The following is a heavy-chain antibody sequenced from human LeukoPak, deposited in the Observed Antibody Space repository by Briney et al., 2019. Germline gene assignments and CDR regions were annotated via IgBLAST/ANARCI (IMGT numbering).Heavy chain of an antibody. V-gene: IGHV3-21*01. J-gene: IGHJ4*02. CDR3: ARGYCSGGSCYSLFDLAQYYFDY. D-gene: IGHD2-15*01. Sequence: SGGSLRLSCAASGFTFSSYSMNWVRQAPGKGLEWVSSISSSSSYIYYADSVKGRFTISRDNAKNSLYLQMNSLRAEDTAVYYCARGYCSGGSCYSLFDLAQYYFDYWGQGTLVTVSS. CDR1: GFTFSSYS. CDR2: ISSSSSYI.